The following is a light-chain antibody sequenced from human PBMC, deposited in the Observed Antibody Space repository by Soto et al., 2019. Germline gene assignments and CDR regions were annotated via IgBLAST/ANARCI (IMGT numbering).Light chain of an antibody. Sequence: EILVTQSPVTLSSSPGERATLSCRASQSVSSSYLASYQQKTGQDPRLLMYGASSRATGIPDRFSGSGSGTDFTLTISRLEPEDFAVYYCKQFCRVIQISFGQGRRLEIK. V-gene: IGKV3-20*01. CDR1: QSVSSSY. CDR3: KQFCRVIQIS. CDR2: GAS. J-gene: IGKJ5*01.